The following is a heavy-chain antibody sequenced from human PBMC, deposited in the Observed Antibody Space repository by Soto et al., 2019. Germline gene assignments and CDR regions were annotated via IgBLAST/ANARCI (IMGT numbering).Heavy chain of an antibody. J-gene: IGHJ2*01. V-gene: IGHV4-4*02. CDR2: IFHSGST. CDR3: ARRIYGDWYFDL. CDR1: GASISSTNW. Sequence: QVQLQESSPGLLKPSGTLSLTCAVSGASISSTNWWSWVRQPPGKGLEWIGEIFHSGSTNSNPSLKSRVTISFDTSKNQFSLKLSSVTAADMAVYYCARRIYGDWYFDLWGRGTLVTVSS. D-gene: IGHD3-16*01.